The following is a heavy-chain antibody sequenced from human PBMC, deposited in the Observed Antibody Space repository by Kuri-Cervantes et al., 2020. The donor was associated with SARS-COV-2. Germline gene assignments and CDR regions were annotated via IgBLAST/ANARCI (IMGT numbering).Heavy chain of an antibody. CDR3: ARAVIDFWSGGRSGFSQSGLDY. CDR2: IIPIFGTA. Sequence: SVKVSCKASGGTFSSYAISWVRQAPGQGLEWMGRIIPIFGTANYAQKFQGRVTITADESASTAYMELSSLRSEDTAVYYCARAVIDFWSGGRSGFSQSGLDYWGQGTQVTVSS. J-gene: IGHJ4*02. CDR1: GGTFSSYA. V-gene: IGHV1-69*13. D-gene: IGHD3-3*01.